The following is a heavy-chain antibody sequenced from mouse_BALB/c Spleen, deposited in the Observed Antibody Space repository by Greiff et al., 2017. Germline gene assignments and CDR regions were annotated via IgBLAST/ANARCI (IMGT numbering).Heavy chain of an antibody. CDR2: ISSGGGST. Sequence: EVKLVESGGGLVKPGGSLKLSCAASGFAFSSYDMSWVRQTPEKRLEWVAYISSGGGSTYYPDTVKGRFTISRDNAKNTLYLQMSSLKSEDTAMYYGARHATTATRGWFAYWGQGTLVTVSA. J-gene: IGHJ3*01. CDR1: GFAFSSYD. CDR3: ARHATTATRGWFAY. V-gene: IGHV5-12-1*01. D-gene: IGHD1-2*01.